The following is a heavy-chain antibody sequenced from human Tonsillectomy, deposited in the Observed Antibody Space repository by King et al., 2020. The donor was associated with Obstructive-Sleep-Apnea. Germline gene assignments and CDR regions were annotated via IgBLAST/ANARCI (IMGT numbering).Heavy chain of an antibody. D-gene: IGHD3-10*01. J-gene: IGHJ4*02. Sequence: VQLVESGGGLVKPGGSLRLSCAASGFTFSDYYMSWSRQAPGKGLEWGSYISISSSDINYADSVNGRFTISRDNAKNSLYLQMNSLSAEDTAVYYCARDGSPGYGSLRYYFDYWGQGTLVTVSS. CDR1: GFTFSDYY. CDR2: ISISSSDI. V-gene: IGHV3-11*06. CDR3: ARDGSPGYGSLRYYFDY.